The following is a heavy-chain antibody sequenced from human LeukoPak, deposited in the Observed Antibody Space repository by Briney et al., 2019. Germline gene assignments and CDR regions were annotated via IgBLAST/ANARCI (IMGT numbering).Heavy chain of an antibody. CDR3: ARDGLAITGTTGYFDF. J-gene: IGHJ4*02. V-gene: IGHV1-69*01. Sequence: SVKVSCKASGRTGSSHAISWVRQAPGQGLEWVGGIIPVFGTANYAQKFQGRVTITADDSTGTVYMELSSLRSEDTAVYYCARDGLAITGTTGYFDFWGQGTLVTVSS. D-gene: IGHD1-7*01. CDR2: IIPVFGTA. CDR1: GRTGSSHA.